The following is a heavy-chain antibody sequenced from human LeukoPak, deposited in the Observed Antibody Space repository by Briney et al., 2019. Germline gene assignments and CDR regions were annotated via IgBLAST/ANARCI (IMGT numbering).Heavy chain of an antibody. CDR1: GFTFDDYA. J-gene: IGHJ3*02. CDR2: ISWNSGSI. D-gene: IGHD4-17*01. Sequence: GRSLRLSCAASGFTFDDYAMHWVRQAPGKGLEWVSGISWNSGSIGYADSVKGRFTISRDNAKNSLYLQMNSLRAEDTALYYCAKDKLRGDYIFDAFDIWGQGTMVTVSS. V-gene: IGHV3-9*01. CDR3: AKDKLRGDYIFDAFDI.